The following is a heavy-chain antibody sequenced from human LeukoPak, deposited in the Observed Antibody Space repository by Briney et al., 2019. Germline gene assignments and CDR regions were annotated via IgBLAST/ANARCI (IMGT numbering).Heavy chain of an antibody. CDR1: GFTFSSYA. J-gene: IGHJ4*02. CDR2: ISYDGSNK. D-gene: IGHD3-10*01. V-gene: IGHV3-30*04. Sequence: GGSLRLSCAASGFTFSSYAMHWVRQAPGKGLEWVAVISYDGSNKYYADSVKGRLTISRDNSKNTLYLQMNSLRAEDTAVYDCARGRHHRGSFGYWGQGTLFTVSS. CDR3: ARGRHHRGSFGY.